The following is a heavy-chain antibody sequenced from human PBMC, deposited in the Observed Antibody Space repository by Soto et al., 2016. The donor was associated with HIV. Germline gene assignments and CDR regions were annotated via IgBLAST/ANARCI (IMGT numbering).Heavy chain of an antibody. Sequence: QVQLVQSGAQVKKPGASVKVSCKTSGYTFTSYDINWVRQAPGQGLEWMGWMNPNSGNTGYAQNFQGRVTITMNTSISTAYMELSRLRSDDTAVYYCARLVRVDPWGQGTLVTVSS. CDR1: GYTFTSYD. CDR3: ARLVRVDP. D-gene: IGHD3-10*01. J-gene: IGHJ5*02. V-gene: IGHV1-8*03. CDR2: MNPNSGNT.